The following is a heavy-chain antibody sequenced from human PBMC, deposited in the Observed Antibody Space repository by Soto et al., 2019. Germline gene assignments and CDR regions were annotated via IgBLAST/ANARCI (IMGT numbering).Heavy chain of an antibody. CDR3: ATRHCSSTSCAEY. Sequence: QVQLQQWGAGLLKPSETLSLTCAVYGGSFSGYHWSWIRQSPGKGLEWIGEINHSGITNYNPSLKSRVTISLDTSKNQFSLKLNAMIAADTARYYCATRHCSSTSCAEYWSQGTLVTVSS. D-gene: IGHD2-2*01. CDR1: GGSFSGYH. J-gene: IGHJ4*02. V-gene: IGHV4-34*01. CDR2: INHSGIT.